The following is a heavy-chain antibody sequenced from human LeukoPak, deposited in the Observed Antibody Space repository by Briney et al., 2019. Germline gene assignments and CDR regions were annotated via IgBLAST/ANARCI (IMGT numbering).Heavy chain of an antibody. CDR2: ISSSGSTI. CDR1: GFTFSSYE. V-gene: IGHV3-48*03. J-gene: IGHJ6*03. Sequence: GGSLRLSCAASGFTFSSYEMNWVRQAPGKGLEWVSYISSSGSTIYYADSVKGRFTISRDNAKNSLYLQMNSLRAEDTAVYYCARDPTLFLRYNYMDVWGRGTTVTVSS. D-gene: IGHD3-9*01. CDR3: ARDPTLFLRYNYMDV.